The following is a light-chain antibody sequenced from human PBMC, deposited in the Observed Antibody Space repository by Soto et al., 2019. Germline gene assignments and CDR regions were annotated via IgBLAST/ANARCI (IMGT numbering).Light chain of an antibody. CDR3: QQRYDWPPT. CDR2: DTS. J-gene: IGKJ1*01. CDR1: QSVNRH. V-gene: IGKV3-11*01. Sequence: EIVVTQSPATLSLSPGERATLSCRASQSVNRHFNWYQQKPGQAPRLLIYDTSDRATGIPDRFSGGGSGTDFTLTISSLEPEDFAVYYCQQRYDWPPTFGQGTKVE.